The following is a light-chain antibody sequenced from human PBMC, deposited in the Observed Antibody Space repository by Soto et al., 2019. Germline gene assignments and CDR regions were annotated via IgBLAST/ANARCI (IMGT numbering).Light chain of an antibody. J-gene: IGKJ3*01. Sequence: ETVLMQSPGTLSLSPGERATLSCSASQIVNSSYLAWYQQRPGQAPRLLIYGASNRATGIPDRFSGSGSGTDFTLTISRLELEDFKVYYCQSPSTFGPGTKVDIK. CDR2: GAS. V-gene: IGKV3-20*01. CDR1: QIVNSSY. CDR3: QSPST.